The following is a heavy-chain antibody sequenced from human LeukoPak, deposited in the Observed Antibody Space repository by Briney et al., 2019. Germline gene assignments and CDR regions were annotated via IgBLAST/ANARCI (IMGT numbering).Heavy chain of an antibody. CDR3: ARETDCSGGSCLGY. D-gene: IGHD2-15*01. V-gene: IGHV1-2*02. CDR2: IDPNSGGT. Sequence: ASVKVSCKASGYTFTGYYMHWVRQAPGQGLEWMGWIDPNSGGTNYAQKFQGRVTMTRDTSISTAYMELSRLRSDDTAVYYCARETDCSGGSCLGYWGQGTLVTVSS. J-gene: IGHJ4*02. CDR1: GYTFTGYY.